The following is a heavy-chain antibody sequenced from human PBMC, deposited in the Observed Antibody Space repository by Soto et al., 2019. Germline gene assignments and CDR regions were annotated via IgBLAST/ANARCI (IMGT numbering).Heavy chain of an antibody. V-gene: IGHV4-39*01. CDR1: GDSINNRSYY. Sequence: ETLSLTFTVTGDSINNRSYYWGWIRQPPGKGLEWIGSIYYSVSTYNNPSLKSRVSMSVDTSKNQFSLKLRSVTAAETALYYCARQRTSVVTQAYFDSWGQGSLVTVSS. CDR2: IYYSVST. D-gene: IGHD2-21*02. J-gene: IGHJ4*02. CDR3: ARQRTSVVTQAYFDS.